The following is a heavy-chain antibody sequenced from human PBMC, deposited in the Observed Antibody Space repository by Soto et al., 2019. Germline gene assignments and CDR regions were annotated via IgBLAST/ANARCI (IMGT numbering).Heavy chain of an antibody. CDR2: ITWDRDKI. J-gene: IGHJ4*02. D-gene: IGHD3-9*01. CDR3: ARWEATSFDFLYIGW. CDR1: GFKFDDYA. V-gene: IGHV3-9*01. Sequence: EVQLVESGGGFVQPGGSLRLSCAACGFKFDDYAMLWVRQPPGKGLEWVSGITWDRDKIDYADSVKGRFTISRDNAKTSLDLRLNPLRPEDTALYYCARWEATSFDFLYIGWWGQGTLVTVSS.